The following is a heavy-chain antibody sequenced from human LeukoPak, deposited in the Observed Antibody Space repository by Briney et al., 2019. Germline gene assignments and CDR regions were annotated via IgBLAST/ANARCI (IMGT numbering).Heavy chain of an antibody. Sequence: PGGSLRLSCITSGFTLEHYGLNWVRQAPGKGLEWVSAISGSGGSTYYADSVKGRFTISRDNSKNTLYLQMNSLRAEDTAVYYCAKDLVAASFDIWGQGTMVTVSS. J-gene: IGHJ3*02. CDR2: ISGSGGST. D-gene: IGHD2-15*01. CDR3: AKDLVAASFDI. V-gene: IGHV3-23*01. CDR1: GFTLEHYG.